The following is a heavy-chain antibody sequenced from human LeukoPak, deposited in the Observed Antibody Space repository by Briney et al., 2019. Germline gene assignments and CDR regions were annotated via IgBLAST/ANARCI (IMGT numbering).Heavy chain of an antibody. CDR2: IYHSGST. CDR1: GGSICSGGYS. V-gene: IGHV4-30-2*01. Sequence: SETLSLTCAVSGGSICSGGYSWSWIRQPPGKGLEWIGYIYHSGSTYYNPSLKSRVTISVDRSKNQFSLKLSSVTAADTAVYYCAREVATIGAYYFDYWGQGTLVTVSS. J-gene: IGHJ4*02. CDR3: AREVATIGAYYFDY. D-gene: IGHD5-12*01.